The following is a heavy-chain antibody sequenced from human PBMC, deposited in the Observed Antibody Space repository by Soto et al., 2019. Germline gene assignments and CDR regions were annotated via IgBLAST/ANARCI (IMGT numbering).Heavy chain of an antibody. CDR3: ARLGDYYGSGSYYILDY. Sequence: SETLSLTCTVSGGSISSYYWSWIRQPPGKGLEWIGYIYYSGSTNYNPSLKSRVTISVDTSKNQFSLKLSSVTAADTAVYYCARLGDYYGSGSYYILDYWGQGTLVTVSS. CDR1: GGSISSYY. CDR2: IYYSGST. V-gene: IGHV4-59*08. J-gene: IGHJ4*02. D-gene: IGHD3-10*01.